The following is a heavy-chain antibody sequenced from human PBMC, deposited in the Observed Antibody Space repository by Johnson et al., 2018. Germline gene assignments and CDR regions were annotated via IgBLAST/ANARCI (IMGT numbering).Heavy chain of an antibody. CDR2: LSHDGRNR. CDR1: GFTLSSYT. CDR3: ARDSVAFHGTTYPHYYYMDV. Sequence: QVQLVESGGGVVQPGNSLRLSCAASGFTLSSYTMHWVRQGPGKGLEWVAALSHDGRNRFYIDSVQGRFTISGDNSRNPLFLQMNSLRTEDTAVYYCARDSVAFHGTTYPHYYYMDVWGKGTTVTVSS. D-gene: IGHD1-1*01. J-gene: IGHJ6*03. V-gene: IGHV3-30*03.